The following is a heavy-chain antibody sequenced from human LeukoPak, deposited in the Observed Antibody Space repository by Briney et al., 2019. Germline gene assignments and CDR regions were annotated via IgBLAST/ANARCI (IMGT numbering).Heavy chain of an antibody. CDR3: AAAYRYFYDRGGYFDY. CDR2: IVVGSGNT. CDR1: GFTFTTSA. J-gene: IGHJ4*02. V-gene: IGHV1-58*02. Sequence: ASVKVSCKASGFTFTTSAMQWVRQARGQRLEWIGWIVVGSGNTNYAQKFQERVTITRDMSTSTAYMELSSLRSEDTAVYYCAAAYRYFYDRGGYFDYWGQGTLVTVTS. D-gene: IGHD3-22*01.